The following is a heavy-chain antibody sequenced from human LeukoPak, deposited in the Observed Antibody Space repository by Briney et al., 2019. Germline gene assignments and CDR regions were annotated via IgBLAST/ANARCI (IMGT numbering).Heavy chain of an antibody. CDR1: GFIFSGYG. D-gene: IGHD6-13*01. CDR2: ISGSSSTI. V-gene: IGHV3-48*04. J-gene: IGHJ4*02. CDR3: AREITAAGTGYFDY. Sequence: PGGSLRLSCAASGFIFSGYGMNWVRQAPGKGLEWVSYISGSSSTIYYADSVKGRFTISRDNAKNSLYLQMNSLRAEDTAVYYCAREITAAGTGYFDYWGQGTLVTVSS.